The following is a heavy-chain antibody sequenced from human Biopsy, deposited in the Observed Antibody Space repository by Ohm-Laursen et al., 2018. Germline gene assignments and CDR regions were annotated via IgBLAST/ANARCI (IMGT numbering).Heavy chain of an antibody. CDR1: GFSVNENY. V-gene: IGHV3-53*01. J-gene: IGHJ4*02. CDR3: ARGGIVSVHSYGRMGLFYFDS. CDR2: IYGDGRT. D-gene: IGHD5-18*01. Sequence: SLRLSCTAFGFSVNENYMSWVRQAPGKGLEWVSFIYGDGRTFYAGSVKDRFTLSRDTSNNLMFLQMDSLRADDTAVYYCARGGIVSVHSYGRMGLFYFDSWGQGILVTVSS.